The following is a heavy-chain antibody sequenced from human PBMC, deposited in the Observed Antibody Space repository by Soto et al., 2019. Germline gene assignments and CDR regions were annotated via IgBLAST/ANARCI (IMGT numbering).Heavy chain of an antibody. D-gene: IGHD2-2*01. CDR3: ARRVVVVPAALDAFDI. Sequence: GASVKVSCKASGYTFTSYAMHWVRQAPGQRLEWMGWINAGNGNTKYSQKFQGRVTITRDTSASTAYMELSSLRSEDTAVYYCARRVVVVPAALDAFDIWGQGTMVTVSS. J-gene: IGHJ3*02. V-gene: IGHV1-3*01. CDR1: GYTFTSYA. CDR2: INAGNGNT.